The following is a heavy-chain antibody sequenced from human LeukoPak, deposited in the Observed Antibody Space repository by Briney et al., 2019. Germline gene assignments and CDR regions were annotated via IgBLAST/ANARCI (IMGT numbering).Heavy chain of an antibody. CDR3: ARVMVDFWSSNWFDP. CDR2: MNPNSGNT. Sequence: ASVKVSCKASGYTFTSYDINWVRQATGQGLEWMGWMNPNSGNTGYAQKFQGRVTMTRNTSISTAYMELSSLRPEDMAVYYCARVMVDFWSSNWFDPWGQGTLVTVSS. J-gene: IGHJ5*02. D-gene: IGHD3-3*01. V-gene: IGHV1-8*01. CDR1: GYTFTSYD.